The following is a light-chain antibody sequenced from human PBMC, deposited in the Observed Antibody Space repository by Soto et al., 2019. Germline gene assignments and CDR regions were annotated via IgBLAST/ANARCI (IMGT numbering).Light chain of an antibody. CDR1: SSNIGSNT. J-gene: IGLJ2*01. CDR3: AAWDDSLKGLV. CDR2: SNN. V-gene: IGLV1-44*01. Sequence: QSVLTQPPSASGTPGQRVTISCSGSSSNIGSNTVNWYQQLPGTAPKLLIYSNNQRPSGVPDRFSGSKSGTSASLAISGLQSEEEADYYCAAWDDSLKGLVFGGGTKVTVL.